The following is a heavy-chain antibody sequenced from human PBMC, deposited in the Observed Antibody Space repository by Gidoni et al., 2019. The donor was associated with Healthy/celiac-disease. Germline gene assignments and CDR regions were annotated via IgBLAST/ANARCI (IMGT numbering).Heavy chain of an antibody. Sequence: EVQLVESGGGLVQPGGSLSLSCAASGFTFSSSWMGGVRQAPGKGLEWVANIKQDGSEKYYGDSVKGRFTISRDNAKNSLYLQMNSLRAEDTAVYYCARVVLRFYYFDYWGQGTLVTVSA. V-gene: IGHV3-7*03. J-gene: IGHJ4*02. CDR2: IKQDGSEK. CDR1: GFTFSSSW. CDR3: ARVVLRFYYFDY. D-gene: IGHD3-10*01.